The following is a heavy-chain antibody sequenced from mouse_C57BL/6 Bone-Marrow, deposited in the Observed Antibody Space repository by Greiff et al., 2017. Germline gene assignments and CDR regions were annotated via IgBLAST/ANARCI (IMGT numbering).Heavy chain of an antibody. J-gene: IGHJ2*01. D-gene: IGHD2-4*01. Sequence: EVQLQQSVAELVRPGASVTLSCTASGFNIKNTYMHWVKQRPEQGLEWIGRIDPANGNTKYAPKFQGKATITADTSANTAYLQLSSLTSEDTAIYYCARRGIYYDYDCYVDCWGQGTTLTVSS. CDR2: IDPANGNT. V-gene: IGHV14-3*01. CDR1: GFNIKNTY. CDR3: ARRGIYYDYDCYVDC.